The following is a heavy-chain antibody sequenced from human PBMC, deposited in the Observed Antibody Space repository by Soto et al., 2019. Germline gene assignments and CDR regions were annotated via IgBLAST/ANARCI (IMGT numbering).Heavy chain of an antibody. J-gene: IGHJ6*02. V-gene: IGHV1-18*01. D-gene: IGHD3-16*01. CDR2: ICAYNGNT. CDR1: GYTFTSYC. Sequence: SVKVSCKASGYTFTSYCISWVRQAPGQGLEWMGWICAYNGNTNYAQKFQGRVTMTTDTSTSTAYMELSSLRSDDTAVYYCARGTQKEDSNSWGSSYGTDAWGQGTTVTVSS. CDR3: ARGTQKEDSNSWGSSYGTDA.